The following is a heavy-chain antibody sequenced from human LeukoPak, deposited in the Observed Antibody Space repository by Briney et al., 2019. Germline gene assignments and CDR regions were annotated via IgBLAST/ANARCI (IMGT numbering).Heavy chain of an antibody. J-gene: IGHJ4*02. CDR1: GGSISSYY. CDR2: IYYSGST. D-gene: IGHD5-18*01. CDR3: ARSSWIQLPPSY. V-gene: IGHV4-59*01. Sequence: SETLSLNCTVSGGSISSYYWSWLRQPPGKGLEWIGYIYYSGSTNYNPSLKSRVTISVDTSKNQFSLKLSSVTAADTAVHYCARSSWIQLPPSYWGQGTLVTVSS.